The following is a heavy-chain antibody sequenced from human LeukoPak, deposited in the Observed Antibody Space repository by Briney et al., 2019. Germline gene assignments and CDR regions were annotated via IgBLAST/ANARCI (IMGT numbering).Heavy chain of an antibody. CDR3: ARGNYYDSSALHRYAFDI. V-gene: IGHV3-21*01. J-gene: IGHJ3*02. CDR1: GFTFDDFA. CDR2: ISSSSSYI. D-gene: IGHD3-22*01. Sequence: GGSLRLSCAASGFTFDDFAMTWVRQAPGKGLEWVSSISSSSSYIYYADSVKGRFTISRDNAKNSLYLQMNSLRAEDTAVYYCARGNYYDSSALHRYAFDIWGQGTMVTVSS.